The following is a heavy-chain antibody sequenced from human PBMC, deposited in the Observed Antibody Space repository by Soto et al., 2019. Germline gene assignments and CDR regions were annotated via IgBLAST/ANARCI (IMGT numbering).Heavy chain of an antibody. CDR1: GYTFTGYY. J-gene: IGHJ6*03. CDR2: INPNSGGT. V-gene: IGHV1-2*04. Sequence: GASVKVSCKASGYTFTGYYMHWVRQAPGQGLEWMGWINPNSGGTNYAQKFQGWVTMTRDTSISTAYMELSRLRSDDTAVYYCARDPSRGASFYYMDVWGKGTTVTVSS. CDR3: ARDPSRGASFYYMDV.